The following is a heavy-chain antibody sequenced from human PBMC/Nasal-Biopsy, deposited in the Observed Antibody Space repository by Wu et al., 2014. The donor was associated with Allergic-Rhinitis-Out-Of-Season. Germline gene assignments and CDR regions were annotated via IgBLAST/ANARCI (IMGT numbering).Heavy chain of an antibody. Sequence: TLSLTCTVSGGSISTYYWSWIRQPPGRSVEWIGNIHYSGSTNHNPALRSRVTISVDTSKNQFSLRLSSVTAADTAVYYCARTGVYYNGARPDFEYWGQGKLVTVST. CDR2: IHYSGST. D-gene: IGHD3-3*01. V-gene: IGHV4-59*08. CDR1: GGSISTYY. J-gene: IGHJ4*02. CDR3: ARTGVYYNGARPDFEY.